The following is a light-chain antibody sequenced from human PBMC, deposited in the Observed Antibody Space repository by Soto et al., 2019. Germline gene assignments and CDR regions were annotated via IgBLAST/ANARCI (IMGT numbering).Light chain of an antibody. CDR1: SSDVGSYNR. CDR2: EVV. CDR3: KSYDGSNTYV. V-gene: IGLV2-8*01. J-gene: IGLJ1*01. Sequence: QSALTQPPSVSGSPGQSVTISCTGTSSDVGSYNRVSWYQHHPGKAPRLIIYEVVQRPSGVPDRFSGSKSGNTASLTVSGLQAADEADYFCKSYDGSNTYVFGSGNKVTVL.